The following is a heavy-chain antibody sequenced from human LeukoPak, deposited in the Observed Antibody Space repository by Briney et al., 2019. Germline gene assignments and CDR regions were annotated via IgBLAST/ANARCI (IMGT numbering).Heavy chain of an antibody. V-gene: IGHV3-66*03. Sequence: GGCLRLSCAVSGFSIPNSYMDWVRQAPGKGLEWVSLIRGSGATLYADSVKGRFTISRDDSKNTVYLQMNSLRVEDTAVYFCVRDRAGTQDWVEFDPWGQGTLVTVSS. D-gene: IGHD3-10*01. J-gene: IGHJ5*02. CDR1: GFSIPNSY. CDR3: VRDRAGTQDWVEFDP. CDR2: IRGSGAT.